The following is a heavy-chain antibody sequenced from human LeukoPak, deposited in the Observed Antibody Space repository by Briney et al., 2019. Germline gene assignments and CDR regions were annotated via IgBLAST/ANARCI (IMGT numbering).Heavy chain of an antibody. J-gene: IGHJ1*01. V-gene: IGHV3-30*02. D-gene: IGHD6-6*01. Sequence: GGSLRLSCAASGFPFSSSGMHWVRQAPGKGLEWVPFIHADGNSKYYADSVEGRFTVSRDSPKNTLSLQMNSLRVEDTAVYYCARSLTAREYFQHWGQGTLVTVSS. CDR1: GFPFSSSG. CDR2: IHADGNSK. CDR3: ARSLTAREYFQH.